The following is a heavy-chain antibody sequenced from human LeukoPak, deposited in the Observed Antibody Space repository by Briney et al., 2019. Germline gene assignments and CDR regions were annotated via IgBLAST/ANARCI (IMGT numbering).Heavy chain of an antibody. J-gene: IGHJ4*02. D-gene: IGHD3-22*01. V-gene: IGHV3-23*01. Sequence: GGSLRLSCAASGFTFSSYAMSWVRQAPGKGLEWVSAISGSGGSTYYADSVKGRFTISRGNSKNTLYLQMNSLRAEDTAVYYCAKPRYYDSSGTQGFDYWGQGTLVTVSS. CDR1: GFTFSSYA. CDR3: AKPRYYDSSGTQGFDY. CDR2: ISGSGGST.